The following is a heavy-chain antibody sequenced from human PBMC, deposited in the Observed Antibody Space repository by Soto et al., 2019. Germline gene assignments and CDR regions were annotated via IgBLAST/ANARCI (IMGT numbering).Heavy chain of an antibody. CDR2: IYYSGST. J-gene: IGHJ3*02. D-gene: IGHD3-22*01. V-gene: IGHV4-31*03. CDR3: ARAGAEYYYDSSSSPGAFDI. CDR1: GGSISSGGYY. Sequence: LSLTCTVSGGSISSGGYYWSWIRQHPGKGLEWIGYIYYSGSTYCNPSLKSRVTISVDTSKNQFSLKLSSVTAADTAVYYCARAGAEYYYDSSSSPGAFDIWGQGTMVTVSS.